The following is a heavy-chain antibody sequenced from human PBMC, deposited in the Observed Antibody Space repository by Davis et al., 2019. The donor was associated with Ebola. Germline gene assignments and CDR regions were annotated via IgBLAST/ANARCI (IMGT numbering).Heavy chain of an antibody. Sequence: GGSLRLSCAASGFTFSSYAMSWVRQAPGKGLEWVSAISGSGGSTYYADSVKGRFTISRDNSKNTLYLQMNSLRAEDTAVYFCAKGYSSSQYYFDYWGQGTLVTVSS. V-gene: IGHV3-23*01. D-gene: IGHD6-13*01. CDR1: GFTFSSYA. CDR2: ISGSGGST. CDR3: AKGYSSSQYYFDY. J-gene: IGHJ4*02.